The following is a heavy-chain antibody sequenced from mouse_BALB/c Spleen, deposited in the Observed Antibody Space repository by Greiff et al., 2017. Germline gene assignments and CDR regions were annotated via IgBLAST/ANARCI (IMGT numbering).Heavy chain of an antibody. V-gene: IGHV5-17*02. J-gene: IGHJ3*01. Sequence: EVKLMESGGGLVQPGGSRKLSCAASGFTFSSFGMHWVRQAPEKGLEWVAYISSGSSTIYYADTVKGRFTISRDNPKNTLFLQMTSLRSEDTAMYYCARESCAYWGQGTLVTVSA. CDR2: ISSGSSTI. CDR1: GFTFSSFG. CDR3: ARESCAY.